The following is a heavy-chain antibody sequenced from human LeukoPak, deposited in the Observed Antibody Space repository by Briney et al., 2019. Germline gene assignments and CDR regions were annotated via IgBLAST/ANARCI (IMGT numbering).Heavy chain of an antibody. CDR1: GFTFSSYW. CDR2: IKQDGSEK. V-gene: IGHV3-7*03. CDR3: AQHYFSDY. Sequence: GGSLRLSCVASGFTFSSYWMSWVRQAPGKGLEWVANIKQDGSEKYYVDSVKGRFTISRDNAKNSLYLQMNSLRAEDTAVYYCAQHYFSDYWGQGTLVTVSS. J-gene: IGHJ4*02.